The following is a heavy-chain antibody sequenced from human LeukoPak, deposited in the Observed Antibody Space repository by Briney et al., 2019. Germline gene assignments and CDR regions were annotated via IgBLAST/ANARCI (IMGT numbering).Heavy chain of an antibody. Sequence: SETLSLTCAVYGGSLSGYYWAWIRQPPGQGLEWIGEINHSGRTNYNPSLKSRATVSVDTSKSQFSLKLTSVTAADTALYFCARGGGDLLPYFDPKSYYYMDVWGKGTTVTVSS. V-gene: IGHV4-34*01. D-gene: IGHD3-9*01. CDR1: GGSLSGYY. J-gene: IGHJ6*03. CDR3: ARGGGDLLPYFDPKSYYYMDV. CDR2: INHSGRT.